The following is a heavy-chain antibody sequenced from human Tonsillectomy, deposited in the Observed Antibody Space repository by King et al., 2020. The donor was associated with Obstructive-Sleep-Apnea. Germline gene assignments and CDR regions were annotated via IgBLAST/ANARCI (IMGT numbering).Heavy chain of an antibody. D-gene: IGHD3-22*01. CDR2: IYYSGST. CDR1: GGSISSSSYY. CDR3: AGGYYYDSSGYSRYNWFDP. Sequence: LQLQESGPGLVKPSETLSLTCTVSGGSISSSSYYWGWIRQPPGKGLEWIGSIYYSGSTYYNPSLKSRVTISVDTSKNQFSLKLSSVTAADTAVYYCAGGYYYDSSGYSRYNWFDPWGQGTLVTVSS. V-gene: IGHV4-39*07. J-gene: IGHJ5*02.